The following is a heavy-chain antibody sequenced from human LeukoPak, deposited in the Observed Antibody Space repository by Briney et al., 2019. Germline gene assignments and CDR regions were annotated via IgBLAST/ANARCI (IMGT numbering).Heavy chain of an antibody. J-gene: IGHJ4*02. CDR2: IYYSGST. D-gene: IGHD5-24*01. Sequence: KPSETLSLTCSVSDHSISSGGYYWSWIRQHPGKGLEWIGYIYYSGSTYYNPSLKSRVTISVDTSKNQFSLKLSSVTAADTAVYYCARGGKDGYNTLFDYWGQGTLVTVSS. CDR3: ARGGKDGYNTLFDY. V-gene: IGHV4-31*03. CDR1: DHSISSGGYY.